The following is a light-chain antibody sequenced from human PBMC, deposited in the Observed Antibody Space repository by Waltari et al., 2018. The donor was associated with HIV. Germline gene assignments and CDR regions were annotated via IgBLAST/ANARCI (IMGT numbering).Light chain of an antibody. CDR1: RSNIGAGYF. J-gene: IGLJ2*01. CDR3: QSYDSSLRASV. Sequence: QSALTPPPSVSGAPGQRVTISCTGNRSNIGAGYFVHWYQPLPGTAPKLLVYSDINRPSGVPDRFSGSKSGTSASLVITGLQAEDEADYYCQSYDSSLRASVFGGGTKLTVL. CDR2: SDI. V-gene: IGLV1-40*01.